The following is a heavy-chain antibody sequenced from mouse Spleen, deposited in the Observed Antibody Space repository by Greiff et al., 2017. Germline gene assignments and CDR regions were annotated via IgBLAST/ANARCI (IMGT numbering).Heavy chain of an antibody. CDR1: GFSLTGYG. J-gene: IGHJ4*01. CDR2: IWGDGST. Sequence: QVQLKESGPGLVAPSQSLSITCTVSGFSLTGYGVNWVRQPPGKGLAWLGMIWGDGSTDYNSALKSRLSISKDNSKSQVFLKMNSLQTDDTARYYCAREGYGYAMDYWGQGTSVTVSA. V-gene: IGHV2-6-7*01. D-gene: IGHD2-14*01. CDR3: AREGYGYAMDY.